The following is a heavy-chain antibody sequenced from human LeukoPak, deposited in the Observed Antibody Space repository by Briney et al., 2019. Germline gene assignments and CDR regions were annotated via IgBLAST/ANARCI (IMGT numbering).Heavy chain of an antibody. CDR2: ISGSGSYT. V-gene: IGHV3-11*06. J-gene: IGHJ4*02. CDR1: GFTFSDYY. Sequence: GGSLRLSCAASGFTFSDYYMTWIRQAPGKGLEWLSYISGSGSYTNYADSVKGRFTISRDNAKNSLYLQMNSLRDEDTAVYYCARYSSSWYAFDYWGQGTLVTVSS. CDR3: ARYSSSWYAFDY. D-gene: IGHD6-13*01.